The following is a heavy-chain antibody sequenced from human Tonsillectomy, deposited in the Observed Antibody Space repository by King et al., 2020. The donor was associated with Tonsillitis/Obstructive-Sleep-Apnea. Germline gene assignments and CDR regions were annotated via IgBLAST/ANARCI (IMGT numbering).Heavy chain of an antibody. Sequence: VQLVESGGGVKHPGGSLKLSCAASGYTFDVYAMHWVRQAPGKGREWVALISGDGGGTYYADSVKGRFTISRDNSKNSLYLRMNSLRTEDTALYYCAKDMDNVAALSGDYWGQGTLVTVSS. CDR1: GYTFDVYA. D-gene: IGHD1-1*01. CDR2: ISGDGGGT. CDR3: AKDMDNVAALSGDY. V-gene: IGHV3-43*02. J-gene: IGHJ4*02.